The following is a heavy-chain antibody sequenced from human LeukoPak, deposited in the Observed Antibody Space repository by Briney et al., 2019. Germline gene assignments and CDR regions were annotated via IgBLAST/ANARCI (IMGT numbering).Heavy chain of an antibody. D-gene: IGHD3-3*01. Sequence: GGSLRLSCAASGFTFSSYWMSWVRQAPGKGLEWVSSISSSSSYIYYADSVKGRFTISRDNAKNSLYLQMSSLRAEDTAVYYCARVYDFWSGFYRYYFDNWGQGTLVTVSS. CDR2: ISSSSSYI. CDR3: ARVYDFWSGFYRYYFDN. V-gene: IGHV3-21*01. J-gene: IGHJ4*02. CDR1: GFTFSSYW.